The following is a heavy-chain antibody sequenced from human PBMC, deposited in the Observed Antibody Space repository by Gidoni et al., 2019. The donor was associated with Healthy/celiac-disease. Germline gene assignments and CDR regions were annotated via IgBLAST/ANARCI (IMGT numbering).Heavy chain of an antibody. CDR1: GGSIRSGGYY. Sequence: QVQLQESGPGLVKPSQTLSLTCTVSGGSIRSGGYYWSWIRQHPGKGLEWIGYIYYSGSTYYNPSLKSRVTISVDTSKNQFSLKLSSVTAADTAVYYCARTNGSGSYPRIFDYWGQGTLVTVSS. V-gene: IGHV4-31*03. CDR3: ARTNGSGSYPRIFDY. CDR2: IYYSGST. D-gene: IGHD3-10*01. J-gene: IGHJ4*02.